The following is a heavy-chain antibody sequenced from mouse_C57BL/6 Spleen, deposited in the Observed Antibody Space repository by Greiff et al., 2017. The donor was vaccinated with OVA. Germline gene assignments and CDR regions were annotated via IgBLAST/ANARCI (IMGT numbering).Heavy chain of an antibody. D-gene: IGHD5-1*01. V-gene: IGHV5-4*01. CDR3: ARDRVQGPFFDY. J-gene: IGHJ2*01. Sequence: EVKLVESGGGLVKPGGSLKLSCAASGFSFSSYALSWVRQTPEKRLEWVATISDGGSYTYYPDNVKGRFTISRDNTKNNLYLQMSHLKSEDTAMYYCARDRVQGPFFDYRGQGTTLTVSS. CDR2: ISDGGSYT. CDR1: GFSFSSYA.